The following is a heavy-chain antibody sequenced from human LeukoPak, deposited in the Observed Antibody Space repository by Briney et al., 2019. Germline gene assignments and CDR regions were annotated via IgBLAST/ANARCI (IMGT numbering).Heavy chain of an antibody. CDR3: AKNGDYDEVDPTDY. CDR2: ISSSSSYI. CDR1: GFTFSSYS. D-gene: IGHD3-22*01. V-gene: IGHV3-21*04. Sequence: KAGGSLRLSCAASGFTFSSYSMNWVRQAPGKGLEWVSSISSSSSYIYYADSVKGRFTISRDNAKNSLYLQMNSLRAEDTAVYYCAKNGDYDEVDPTDYWGQRTLVTVSS. J-gene: IGHJ4*02.